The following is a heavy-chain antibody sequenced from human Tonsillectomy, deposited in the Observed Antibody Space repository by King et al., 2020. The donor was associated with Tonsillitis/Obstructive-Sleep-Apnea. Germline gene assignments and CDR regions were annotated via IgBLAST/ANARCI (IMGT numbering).Heavy chain of an antibody. CDR3: TTDSLGGYTKFDY. CDR1: GLTFSNAS. CDR2: IKRKSDGGTT. Sequence: VQLVESGGGLVKPGGSLRLSCAASGLTFSNASMSWVRPAPGKGLEWVGRIKRKSDGGTTEYGVLVKGRFTISRDDSKKTLSVQMNSLKTEDTAVYYCTTDSLGGYTKFDYWGQGALVTVSS. D-gene: IGHD3-16*02. J-gene: IGHJ4*02. V-gene: IGHV3-15*01.